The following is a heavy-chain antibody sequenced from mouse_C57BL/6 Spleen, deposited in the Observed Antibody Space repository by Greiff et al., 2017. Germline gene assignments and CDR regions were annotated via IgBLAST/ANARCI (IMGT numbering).Heavy chain of an antibody. CDR3: ARPLGRGDYAMDY. J-gene: IGHJ4*01. CDR2: INPNYGTT. V-gene: IGHV1-39*01. CDR1: GYSFTDYN. D-gene: IGHD4-1*01. Sequence: VHVKQSGPELVKPGASVKISCKASGYSFTDYNMNWVKQSNGKSLEWIGVINPNYGTTSYNQKFKGKATLTVDQSSSTAYMQLNSLTSEDSAVYYCARPLGRGDYAMDYWGQGTAVTVSS.